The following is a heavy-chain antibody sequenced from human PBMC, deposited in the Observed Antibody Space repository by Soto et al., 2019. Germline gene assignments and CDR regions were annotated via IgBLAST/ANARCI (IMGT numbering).Heavy chain of an antibody. J-gene: IGHJ2*01. V-gene: IGHV1-69*01. Sequence: QVQLVQSGAEVKKPGSSVKVSCKASVGTFSSPTISWVRQAPGQGLEWMGGVSPILGTTYYAQKFQGRLTITADASSGTADMELSSMKSEDTAVYYCAGGGSSGGWFFDVWGRGTLVTVSS. CDR3: AGGGSSGGWFFDV. D-gene: IGHD1-26*01. CDR1: VGTFSSPT. CDR2: VSPILGTT.